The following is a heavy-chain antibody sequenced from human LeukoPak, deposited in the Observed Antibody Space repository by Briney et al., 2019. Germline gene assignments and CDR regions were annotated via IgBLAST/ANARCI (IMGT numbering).Heavy chain of an antibody. CDR3: AKDVGGDGYGAGY. Sequence: PGGSLRLSCAASGFTVSSNYMSWVRQAPGKGLEWVSAISGSGGSTYYADSVKGRFTISRDNSKNTLYLQMNSLRAEDTAVYYCAKDVGGDGYGAGYWGQGTLVTVSS. CDR2: ISGSGGST. D-gene: IGHD5-24*01. V-gene: IGHV3-23*01. CDR1: GFTVSSNY. J-gene: IGHJ4*02.